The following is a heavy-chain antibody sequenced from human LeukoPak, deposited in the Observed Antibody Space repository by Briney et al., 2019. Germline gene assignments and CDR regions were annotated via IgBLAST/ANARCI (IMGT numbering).Heavy chain of an antibody. Sequence: GGSLRLSCAASGFAFNIYEMIWVRQAPGKEPEWISYISSSGSLVYYADSVKGRFTVSRDNAQKSLFLQMNGLRVEDTAMYYCARDSLHNYGGTGYGYYFDYWGQETPVTVSS. J-gene: IGHJ4*02. CDR2: ISSSGSLV. D-gene: IGHD4/OR15-4a*01. CDR1: GFAFNIYE. CDR3: ARDSLHNYGGTGYGYYFDY. V-gene: IGHV3-48*03.